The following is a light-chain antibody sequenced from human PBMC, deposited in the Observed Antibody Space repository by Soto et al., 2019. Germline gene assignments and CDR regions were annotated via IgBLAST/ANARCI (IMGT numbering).Light chain of an antibody. CDR2: KAS. CDR1: QNINSW. CDR3: QQYNSYPGT. Sequence: DIQMTQSPSTLSASVGDRVTITCRASQNINSWLAWYQQKPGKAPQLLIYKASDLESGVPSRFSGSGSGTEFTLPISSLQPDEFATYYCQQYNSYPGTFGQGTKVEIK. V-gene: IGKV1-5*03. J-gene: IGKJ1*01.